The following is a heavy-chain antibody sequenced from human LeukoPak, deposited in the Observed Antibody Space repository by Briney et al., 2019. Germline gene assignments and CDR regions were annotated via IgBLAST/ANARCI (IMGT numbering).Heavy chain of an antibody. CDR3: TRVQAGRSGLMDI. CDR2: IDPDGITT. J-gene: IGHJ6*02. D-gene: IGHD2-8*02. Sequence: GGSLRLSCAASGFTLSGYWMHWVRQAPGEGLVWVSRIDPDGITTNYADSVKGRFTTSRDNARNTLYLQMNSLTAEDTALYYCTRVQAGRSGLMDIWGRGTTVTVSS. V-gene: IGHV3-74*01. CDR1: GFTLSGYW.